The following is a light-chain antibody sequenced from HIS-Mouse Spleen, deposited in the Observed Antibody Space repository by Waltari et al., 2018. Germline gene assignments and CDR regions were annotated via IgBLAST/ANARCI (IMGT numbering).Light chain of an antibody. CDR3: QQYGSSPWT. V-gene: IGKV3-20*01. J-gene: IGKJ1*01. CDR2: GAS. CDR1: QSVSSSY. Sequence: EIVLTQSPGTLSLSPGERATISCRASQSVSSSYLAWYQQTPGQAPRLLIYGASSRATGIPDRFSGSGSGTDFTLTISRLEPEDFAVYYCQQYGSSPWTFGQGTKVEIK.